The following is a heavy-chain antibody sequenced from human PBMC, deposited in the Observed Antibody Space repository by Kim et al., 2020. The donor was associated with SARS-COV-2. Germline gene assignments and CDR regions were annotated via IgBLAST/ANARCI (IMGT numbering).Heavy chain of an antibody. J-gene: IGHJ4*02. Sequence: GGSLRLSCATSGFTFSSYGMHWVRQAPGKGLEWVAVIWDDGSNKYYADSVKGRFTISRDNSKNTLYLQMNSLRAEDTAVYYCAKDRFSSSWYYGNSDVGFDYWGQGTLVTVSS. D-gene: IGHD6-13*01. V-gene: IGHV3-33*06. CDR1: GFTFSSYG. CDR2: IWDDGSNK. CDR3: AKDRFSSSWYYGNSDVGFDY.